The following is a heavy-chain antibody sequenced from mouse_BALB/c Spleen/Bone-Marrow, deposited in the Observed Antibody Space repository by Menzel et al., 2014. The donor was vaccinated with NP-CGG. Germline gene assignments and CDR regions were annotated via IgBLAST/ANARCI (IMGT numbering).Heavy chain of an antibody. V-gene: IGHV1-4*01. CDR1: GYTFTSYT. J-gene: IGHJ3*01. CDR3: ARSAYYRSLFAY. D-gene: IGHD2-14*01. Sequence: VKLMESGAELARPGASVKMSCKASGYTFTSYTMHWVKQRPGQGLEWIGYINPSSGYANYNQKFKDKATLTADKSSSTAYMQLSRLTSEDSAVYYCARSAYYRSLFAYWGQGTLVTVSA. CDR2: INPSSGYA.